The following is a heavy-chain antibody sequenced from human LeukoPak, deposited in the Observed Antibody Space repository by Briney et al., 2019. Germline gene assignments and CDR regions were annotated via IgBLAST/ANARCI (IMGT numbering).Heavy chain of an antibody. Sequence: ASVKVSCKASGGTFSSYAISWVRQAPGQGLEWMGRIIPILGIANYAQKFQGRVTTTADKSTSTAYMELSSLRSEDTAVYYCARGAAGSIAVAGINWFDPWGQGTLVTVSS. J-gene: IGHJ5*02. V-gene: IGHV1-69*04. CDR1: GGTFSSYA. CDR3: ARGAAGSIAVAGINWFDP. D-gene: IGHD6-19*01. CDR2: IIPILGIA.